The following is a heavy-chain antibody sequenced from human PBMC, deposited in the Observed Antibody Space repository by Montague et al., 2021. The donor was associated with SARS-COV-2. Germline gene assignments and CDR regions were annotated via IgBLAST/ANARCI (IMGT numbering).Heavy chain of an antibody. CDR1: GGSFSGYY. J-gene: IGHJ3*01. Sequence: SETLSLTCAVYGGSFSGYYWSWIRQPPGKGLEWIGYTFYSGSTMYNPSLKSRVTISVDTSKNQFSLNLSSVTAADPAVYFCARLSGYNPCDAFDLWGPGTMVTVSS. CDR2: TFYSGST. D-gene: IGHD5-24*01. V-gene: IGHV4-34*11. CDR3: ARLSGYNPCDAFDL.